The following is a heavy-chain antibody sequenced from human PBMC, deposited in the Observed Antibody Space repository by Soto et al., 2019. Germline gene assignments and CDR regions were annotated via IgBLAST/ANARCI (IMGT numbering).Heavy chain of an antibody. CDR3: GRGSGLNCFAP. Sequence: QVQLVQSGAEVKKPGASVKVSCKASGYTFTNYAMHWVRQAPGQRLEWMGWINAGNGNTKYSQKFQGRVTITRDTSASTADMELSSLRSEDTAVYYCGRGSGLNCFAPWGQGTQVTVSS. V-gene: IGHV1-3*01. CDR1: GYTFTNYA. J-gene: IGHJ5*02. CDR2: INAGNGNT. D-gene: IGHD3-10*01.